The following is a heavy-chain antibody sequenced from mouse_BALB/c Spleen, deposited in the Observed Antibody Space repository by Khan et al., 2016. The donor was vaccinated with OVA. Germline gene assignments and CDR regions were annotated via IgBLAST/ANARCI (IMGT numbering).Heavy chain of an antibody. D-gene: IGHD2-10*01. Sequence: QIQLVQSGPELKKPGETVKISCKASGHTFTNFGMNWVKQAPGKGLKWMGWINTYTGEPTYADDFNERFAFSLEASASTAYLQINNLTNEDTATYFCARPPYFSYAMDNGGQGTSVTVSS. J-gene: IGHJ4*01. CDR3: ARPPYFSYAMDN. V-gene: IGHV9-3-1*01. CDR2: INTYTGEP. CDR1: GHTFTNFG.